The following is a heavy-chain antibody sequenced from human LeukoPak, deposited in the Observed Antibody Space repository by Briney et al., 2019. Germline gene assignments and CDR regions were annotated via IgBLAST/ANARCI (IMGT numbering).Heavy chain of an antibody. CDR2: IYSGGST. CDR1: GFTVSSNY. CDR3: ARGIVGALDALDI. D-gene: IGHD1-26*01. Sequence: GGSLGLSCAASGFTVSSNYMSWVRQAPGKGLEWVSVIYSGGSTYYADSVKGRFTISRDNSKNTLYLQMNSLRAEDTAVYYCARGIVGALDALDIWGQGTMVTVSS. J-gene: IGHJ3*02. V-gene: IGHV3-66*01.